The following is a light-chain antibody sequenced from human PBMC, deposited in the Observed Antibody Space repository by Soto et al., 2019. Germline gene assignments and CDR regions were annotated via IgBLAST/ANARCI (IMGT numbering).Light chain of an antibody. CDR1: RSVSSSY. Sequence: EIVLTQSPGTLSLSPGERATLSCRASRSVSSSYLAWYQQKPGQAPRLLIYGASSRATGIPDRFSGNGSGTDFTLTISRLEPEDFAVYYCQQYGSSPRTFGQGTKVDIK. CDR2: GAS. V-gene: IGKV3-20*01. CDR3: QQYGSSPRT. J-gene: IGKJ1*01.